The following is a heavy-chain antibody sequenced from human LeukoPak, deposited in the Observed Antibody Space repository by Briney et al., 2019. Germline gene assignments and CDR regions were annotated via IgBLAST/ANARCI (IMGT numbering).Heavy chain of an antibody. J-gene: IGHJ4*02. CDR3: AKAAVYHDSCPDS. CDR1: GFIFSTYT. D-gene: IGHD5/OR15-5a*01. CDR2: ISSSGGST. Sequence: GGSLRLSCAASGFIFSTYTMNWVRQAPGKGLEWVSSISSSGGSTYYADSVKGRFTISRDNSKNMLYLQVNSLRAEDTAVYYCAKAAVYHDSCPDSWGQGTLVTVSS. V-gene: IGHV3-23*01.